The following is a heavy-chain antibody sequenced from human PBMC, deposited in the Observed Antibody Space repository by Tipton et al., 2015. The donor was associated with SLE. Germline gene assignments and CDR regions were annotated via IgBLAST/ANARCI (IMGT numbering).Heavy chain of an antibody. D-gene: IGHD3-3*01. Sequence: TLSLTCSVSGASISSHYVNGSRKAPGKGLEWSGYISYSGSTNYNPSRTRRVSISLDTSKNRFSLKLTSVAAADTSVYYCARGYDFWSGEGPDAFDMWGQGTMVTVSS. CDR1: GASISSHY. CDR3: ARGYDFWSGEGPDAFDM. CDR2: ISYSGST. V-gene: IGHV4-59*11. J-gene: IGHJ3*02.